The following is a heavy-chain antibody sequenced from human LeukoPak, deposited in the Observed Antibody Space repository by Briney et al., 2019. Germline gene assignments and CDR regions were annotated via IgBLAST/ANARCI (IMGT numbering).Heavy chain of an antibody. D-gene: IGHD3-9*01. J-gene: IGHJ3*02. CDR1: GGSISSYY. Sequence: SETLSLTCTVSGGSISSYYWSWIRQPPGKGLEWIAYIYYSGSTNYNPSLKSRVTISVDTSTNQFSLKLSSVTAADTAVYYCARDILTGYYSGGAFDIWGQGKMVTVSS. V-gene: IGHV4-59*01. CDR3: ARDILTGYYSGGAFDI. CDR2: IYYSGST.